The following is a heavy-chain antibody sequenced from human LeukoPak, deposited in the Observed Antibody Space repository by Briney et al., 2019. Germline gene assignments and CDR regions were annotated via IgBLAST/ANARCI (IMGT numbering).Heavy chain of an antibody. CDR2: IKQDGNEK. V-gene: IGHV3-7*01. D-gene: IGHD6-6*01. J-gene: IGHJ4*02. Sequence: GGSLRLSCAASGFTFNHYWMSWVRQAPGKGLEWVANIKQDGNEKYYVDSVKGRFTISRDNAKNSLYLQMNSLRAEDTAVYYCARDSKRYSSSSPLPYFDYWGQGTLVTVSS. CDR1: GFTFNHYW. CDR3: ARDSKRYSSSSPLPYFDY.